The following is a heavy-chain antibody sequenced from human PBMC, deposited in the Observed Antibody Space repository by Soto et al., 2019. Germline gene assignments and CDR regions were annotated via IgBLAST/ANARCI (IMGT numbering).Heavy chain of an antibody. D-gene: IGHD1-26*01. V-gene: IGHV2-5*02. Sequence: QITLKESGPTLVKPTQTLTLTCTVSGFSVSSSGEGVGWIRQPPGKALEWLALIYWDDDKRYSPSLKSRLTITQDTSKNQVVLTLTNMHPVDTATYYCAHIDPKIVTAGAHGGFDFWGQGTLVTVSS. CDR2: IYWDDDK. CDR3: AHIDPKIVTAGAHGGFDF. J-gene: IGHJ4*02. CDR1: GFSVSSSGEG.